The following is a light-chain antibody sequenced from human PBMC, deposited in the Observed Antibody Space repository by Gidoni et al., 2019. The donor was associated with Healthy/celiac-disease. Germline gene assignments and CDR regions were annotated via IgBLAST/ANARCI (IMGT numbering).Light chain of an antibody. CDR2: EDS. CDR1: ALPKKY. CDR3: YSTDSSGNHRV. J-gene: IGLJ3*02. V-gene: IGLV3-10*01. Sequence: SYELTQPPSVSVSPGQTARITCSGDALPKKYAYWYQQKSGQAPVLVIYEDSKRPSGIPERSSGSSSGTMATLTISGAQVEDEADYDCYSTDSSGNHRVFGGGTKLTVL.